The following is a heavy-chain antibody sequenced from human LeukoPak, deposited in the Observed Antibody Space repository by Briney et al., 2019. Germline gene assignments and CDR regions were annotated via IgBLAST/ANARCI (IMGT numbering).Heavy chain of an antibody. CDR3: ARDYRGDMFLGFYYYYMDV. CDR2: INPNSGGT. CDR1: GYTFTSYA. J-gene: IGHJ6*03. D-gene: IGHD1-26*01. V-gene: IGHV1-2*02. Sequence: GASVKVSCKASGYTFTSYAMNWVRQAPGQGLEWMGWINPNSGGTNYAQKFQGRVTMTRDTSISTAYMELSRLRSDDTAVYYCARDYRGDMFLGFYYYYMDVWGKGTTVTISS.